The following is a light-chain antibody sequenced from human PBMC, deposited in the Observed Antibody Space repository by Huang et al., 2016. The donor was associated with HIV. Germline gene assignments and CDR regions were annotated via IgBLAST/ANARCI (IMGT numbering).Light chain of an antibody. Sequence: EIVMTQSPATLSVSPGERATLSCRASQRVSSNLAWYQQKPGQAPRLLIYGASTRATGIPARFSGSGSGTVFTLTISSLQSEDFAVYYCQQYNNWPRGTFGQGTKVEIK. V-gene: IGKV3-15*01. CDR1: QRVSSN. CDR2: GAS. J-gene: IGKJ1*01. CDR3: QQYNNWPRGT.